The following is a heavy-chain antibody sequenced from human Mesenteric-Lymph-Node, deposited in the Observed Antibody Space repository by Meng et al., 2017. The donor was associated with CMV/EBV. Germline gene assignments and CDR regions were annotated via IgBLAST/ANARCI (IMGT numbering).Heavy chain of an antibody. D-gene: IGHD2-15*01. CDR2: ISSSGSAI. J-gene: IGHJ4*02. V-gene: IGHV3-48*03. CDR1: GFTFSDYE. Sequence: GESLKISCAASGFTFSDYEMNWVRQAPGKGLEWISYISSSGSAIYYADSVKGRFTISRDNAKNSLYLQMNSLRAEDTAVYYCARDLVAGPDYWGQGTLVTVSS. CDR3: ARDLVAGPDY.